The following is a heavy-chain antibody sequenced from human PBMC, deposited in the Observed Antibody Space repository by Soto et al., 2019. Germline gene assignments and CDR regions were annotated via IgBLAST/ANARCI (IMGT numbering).Heavy chain of an antibody. CDR2: INHTGGT. Sequence: KPSETLSLTCAVYGGSVNGYYWNWIRQPPGKGLEWIREINHTGGTHYNPSLKSRVTMSVDTSKNQFSLRLSSVTAADTAIYYCATRITVFGLLIPPFDPWGQGTQVTVSS. CDR3: ATRITVFGLLIPPFDP. D-gene: IGHD3-3*01. J-gene: IGHJ5*02. CDR1: GGSVNGYY. V-gene: IGHV4-34*01.